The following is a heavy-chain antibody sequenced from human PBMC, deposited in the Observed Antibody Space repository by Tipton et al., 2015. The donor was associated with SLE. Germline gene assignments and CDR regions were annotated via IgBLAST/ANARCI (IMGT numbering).Heavy chain of an antibody. J-gene: IGHJ6*03. CDR1: GGSISNYY. D-gene: IGHD5-18*01. V-gene: IGHV4-59*01. Sequence: TLSLTCSVSGGSISNYYWSWIRQPPGKGLEWIGYVYYSGSTNYNPSLKSRVTISVDTSKNQFSLKLSSVTAADTAVYYCARGGLGYSYYYYMDVWGKGTTVTVSS. CDR2: VYYSGST. CDR3: ARGGLGYSYYYYMDV.